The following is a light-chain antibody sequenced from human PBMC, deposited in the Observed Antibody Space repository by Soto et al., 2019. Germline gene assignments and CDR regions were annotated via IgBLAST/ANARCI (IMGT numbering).Light chain of an antibody. CDR2: WAS. CDR1: QSVLYSSNNKNY. CDR3: QQYYGTPLT. V-gene: IGKV4-1*01. Sequence: DIVMTQSPDSLAVSLGERATINCKSSQSVLYSSNNKNYLDWYQQKPGQPPKLLIYWASTRESGVPYRFSGSGSGTEFPLTISSLQAEDVALYYCQQYYGTPLTFGGGTKVEIK. J-gene: IGKJ4*01.